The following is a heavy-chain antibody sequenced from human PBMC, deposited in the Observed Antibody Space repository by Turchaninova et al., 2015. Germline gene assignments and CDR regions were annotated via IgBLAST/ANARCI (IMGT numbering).Heavy chain of an antibody. CDR2: VYYSGST. D-gene: IGHD2-21*01. V-gene: IGHV4-39*01. J-gene: IGHJ6*03. CDR1: GGPIWSTSNF. Sequence: QLPLRESGPGPAKPSETLSLTCTVSGGPIWSTSNFWCWIRQPPGKGLEWIGIVYYSGSTYYNPSLMSRVTIAVDTSKNQFSLNLSSVTAADTAVYYCARLSYNYYYYMDVWGKGTTVTVS. CDR3: ARLSYNYYYYMDV.